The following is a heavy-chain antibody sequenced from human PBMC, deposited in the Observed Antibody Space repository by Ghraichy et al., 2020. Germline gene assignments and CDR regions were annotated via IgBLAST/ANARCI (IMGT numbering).Heavy chain of an antibody. Sequence: SGPTLVKPTQTLTLTCSFSGFSLTTSKTCVSWIRQPPGKALEWLARVDWDGENFYNASLKHRLTVSEATPKNPVVLKMTNMEPADTATYYCARLIFGEGMDVWGQGTTVTVSS. V-gene: IGHV2-70*17. CDR1: GFSLTTSKTC. CDR3: ARLIFGEGMDV. J-gene: IGHJ6*02. CDR2: VDWDGEN. D-gene: IGHD3-3*01.